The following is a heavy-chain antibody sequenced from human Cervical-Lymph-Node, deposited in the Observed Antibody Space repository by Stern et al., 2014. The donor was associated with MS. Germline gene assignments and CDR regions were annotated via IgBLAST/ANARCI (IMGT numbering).Heavy chain of an antibody. CDR3: ARVKPAAILDS. CDR1: GYTFTRNA. Sequence: QVQLGQSGSELKKPGASVKVSCKASGYTFTRNAINWVRQAPGQRLEWMGWINTKTGNPTYAQGFTGRFVFSLDTSLSTAYLQISSLKAEDTAIYYCARVKPAAILDSWGQGTLVTVSS. D-gene: IGHD2-2*01. J-gene: IGHJ4*02. V-gene: IGHV7-4-1*02. CDR2: INTKTGNP.